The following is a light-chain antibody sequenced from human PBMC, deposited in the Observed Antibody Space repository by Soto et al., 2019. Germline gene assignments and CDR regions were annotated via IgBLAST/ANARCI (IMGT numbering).Light chain of an antibody. CDR3: GEHAGSNPWV. V-gene: IGLV2-8*01. Sequence: QSALTQSPSASASPVQSVTISCTGSSGDIGAYNYVSWYQQHPGKAPKLIIYEVNKRPSGVPDRFSGSKSGITASLTGSGLQADDEAYYYCGEHAGSNPWVFGGGTKLHVL. CDR2: EVN. J-gene: IGLJ3*02. CDR1: SGDIGAYNY.